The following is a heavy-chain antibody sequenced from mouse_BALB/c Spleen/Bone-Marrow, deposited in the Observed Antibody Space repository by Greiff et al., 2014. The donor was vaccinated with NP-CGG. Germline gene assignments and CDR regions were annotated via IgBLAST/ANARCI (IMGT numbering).Heavy chain of an antibody. CDR3: AREDDDGSWFVY. J-gene: IGHJ3*01. Sequence: DVKLVESGGGLVKPGGSLKLSCAASGFTFSDYYMYWVRQTPEKRLEWVATISDGGSYTYYPDSVKGRFTISRDNAKNNLYLQMRGLKSEATAMYYCAREDDDGSWFVYWAQGTLVTVSA. D-gene: IGHD2-3*01. CDR2: ISDGGSYT. V-gene: IGHV5-4*02. CDR1: GFTFSDYY.